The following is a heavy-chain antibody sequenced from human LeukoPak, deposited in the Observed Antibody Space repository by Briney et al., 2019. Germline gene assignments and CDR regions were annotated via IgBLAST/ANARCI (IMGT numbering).Heavy chain of an antibody. V-gene: IGHV3-48*04. CDR3: ARGLRGYNYGSDY. D-gene: IGHD5-18*01. Sequence: PGGSLRLSCAASGFTFSNAWMNWVRQAPGKGLEWVSSIRRSGITIYYADSVKGRFTISRDNAKNSLYLQMNSLTAEDTAVYYCARGLRGYNYGSDYWGQGTLVTVSS. CDR2: IRRSGITI. J-gene: IGHJ4*02. CDR1: GFTFSNAW.